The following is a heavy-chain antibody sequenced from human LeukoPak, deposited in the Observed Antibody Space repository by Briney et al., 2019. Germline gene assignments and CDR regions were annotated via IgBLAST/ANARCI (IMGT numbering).Heavy chain of an antibody. CDR1: GYTFTSYG. J-gene: IGHJ4*02. CDR3: ARGRIAGPFDY. Sequence: SVKVSCKASGYTFTSYGISWVRQAPGQGLEWMERIIPILGIANYAQKFQGRVTITADKSTSTAYMELSSLRSEDTAVYYCARGRIAGPFDYWGQGTLVTVSS. CDR2: IIPILGIA. D-gene: IGHD6-13*01. V-gene: IGHV1-69*04.